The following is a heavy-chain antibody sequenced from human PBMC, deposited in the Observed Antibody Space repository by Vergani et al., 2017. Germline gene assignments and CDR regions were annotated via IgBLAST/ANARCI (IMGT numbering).Heavy chain of an antibody. J-gene: IGHJ6*02. D-gene: IGHD1-26*01. Sequence: QVQLVESGGGVVQPGRSLRLSCAASGVTFSSYGMHWVRQAPGKGLEWGAVIWLYGSNKYYADPVKGGFTICRNNSKNTLYLQMNSLRAEDTAVYYCARPRLGVSYVANGYGMDVWGQGTTVTVSS. CDR2: IWLYGSNK. CDR3: ARPRLGVSYVANGYGMDV. V-gene: IGHV3-33*01. CDR1: GVTFSSYG.